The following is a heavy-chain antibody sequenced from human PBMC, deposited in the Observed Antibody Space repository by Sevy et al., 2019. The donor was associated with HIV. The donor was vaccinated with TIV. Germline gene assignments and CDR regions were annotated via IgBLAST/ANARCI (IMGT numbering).Heavy chain of an antibody. V-gene: IGHV3-48*03. CDR3: ARDLGSPDAFDI. J-gene: IGHJ3*02. CDR1: GFTLSNYE. CDR2: ISSSGSSI. Sequence: GGSLRLSCVASGFTLSNYEMNWVRQAPGKGLEWVSYISSSGSSIYYAYSVKGRFSISRDNAKNSLFLQVNSLRAEDTAVYYCARDLGSPDAFDIWGQGSMVTVSS. D-gene: IGHD1-26*01.